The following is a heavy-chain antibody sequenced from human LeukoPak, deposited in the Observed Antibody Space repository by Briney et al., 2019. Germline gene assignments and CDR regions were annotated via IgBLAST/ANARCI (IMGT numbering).Heavy chain of an antibody. CDR3: ARALGQLDFDY. Sequence: PSETLSLTCTVSGGSISSYYWSWIRQPPGKGLEWIGYIYYSGSTNYNPSLKSRVTISADTSKNQFSLKLSPVTAADTAVYYCARALGQLDFDYWGQGTLVTVSS. D-gene: IGHD6-13*01. J-gene: IGHJ4*02. CDR1: GGSISSYY. V-gene: IGHV4-59*01. CDR2: IYYSGST.